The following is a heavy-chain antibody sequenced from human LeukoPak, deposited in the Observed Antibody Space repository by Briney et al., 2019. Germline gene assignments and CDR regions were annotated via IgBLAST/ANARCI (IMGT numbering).Heavy chain of an antibody. CDR2: IYYSGST. D-gene: IGHD3-22*01. CDR1: GGSISSYY. V-gene: IGHV4-59*01. CDR3: ARNYYDSSGYYYPFDY. J-gene: IGHJ4*02. Sequence: SETLSLTCTVSGGSISSYYWSWIRQPPGRGLEWIGYIYYSGSTNYNPSLKSRVTISVDTSKNQFSLKLSSVTAADTAVYYCARNYYDSSGYYYPFDYWGQGTLVTVSS.